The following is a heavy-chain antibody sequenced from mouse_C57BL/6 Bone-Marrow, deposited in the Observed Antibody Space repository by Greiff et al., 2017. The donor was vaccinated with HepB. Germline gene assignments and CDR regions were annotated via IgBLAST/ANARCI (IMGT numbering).Heavy chain of an antibody. CDR1: GYAFSSSW. J-gene: IGHJ3*01. CDR3: ARETHYYGSMFAY. V-gene: IGHV1-82*01. Sequence: QLKQSGPELVKPGASVKISCKASGYAFSSSWMNWVKQRPGKGLEWIGRIYPGDGDTNYNGKFKGKATLTADKSSSTAYMQLSSLTSEDSAVYFCARETHYYGSMFAYWGQGTLVTVSA. D-gene: IGHD1-1*01. CDR2: IYPGDGDT.